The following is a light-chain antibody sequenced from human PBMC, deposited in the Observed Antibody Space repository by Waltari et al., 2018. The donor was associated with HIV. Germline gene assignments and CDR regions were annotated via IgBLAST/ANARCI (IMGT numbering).Light chain of an antibody. V-gene: IGLV1-44*01. CDR1: GSTVGSTA. CDR3: AAWDDSLNGRV. CDR2: DNN. J-gene: IGLJ3*02. Sequence: QSVLTQPPSVSATPGQRVTISCSGSGSTVGSTAVAWYPQLPGTAPKLVIYDNNQRPSGVPARFSGSTSGTSASLAISGLQSEDEADYYCAAWDDSLNGRVFGGGTKLTVL.